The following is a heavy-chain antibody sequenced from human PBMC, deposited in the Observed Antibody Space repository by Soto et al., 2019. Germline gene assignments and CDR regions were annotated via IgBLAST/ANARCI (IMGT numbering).Heavy chain of an antibody. D-gene: IGHD1-26*01. J-gene: IGHJ3*02. CDR3: TVGGLYDAFDI. V-gene: IGHV4-59*01. Sequence: QVQLQELGPGLVKPSETLSLTCTVSGGSISSYYWSWIRQPPGKGLEWIGDIYYSGSTNYNPSLKSRVTISVDTSKNQFSLKLSSVTAADTAVYYCTVGGLYDAFDIWGQGTMVTVSS. CDR1: GGSISSYY. CDR2: IYYSGST.